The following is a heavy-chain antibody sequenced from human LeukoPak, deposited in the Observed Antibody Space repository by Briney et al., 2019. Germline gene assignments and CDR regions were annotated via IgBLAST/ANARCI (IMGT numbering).Heavy chain of an antibody. V-gene: IGHV3-53*01. J-gene: IGHJ5*02. CDR3: ARAGYPYGDHVEGNWFDP. D-gene: IGHD4-17*01. CDR2: IYSGGST. Sequence: GGSLRLSCAASGFTVSSNYMSWVRQAPGKGLEWVSVIYSGGSTYYADSVKGRFTISRDNSKNTLYLQMNSLRAEDTAVYYCARAGYPYGDHVEGNWFDPWGQGTLVTVSS. CDR1: GFTVSSNY.